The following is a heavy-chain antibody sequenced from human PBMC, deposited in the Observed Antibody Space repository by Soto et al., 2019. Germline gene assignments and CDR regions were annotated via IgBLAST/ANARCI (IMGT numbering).Heavy chain of an antibody. J-gene: IGHJ5*02. CDR1: GDSINSVDHY. Sequence: PYETLSLTCTVSGDSINSVDHYWSWIRQPPRKGLEWMGYIYRSGSTHYNPSLNSRLTISIDTSTNRFSLNLPSVHAADTAALFCARLRWESENNWYDPWGQVARVTVST. CDR3: ARLRWESENNWYDP. CDR2: IYRSGST. D-gene: IGHD4-17*01. V-gene: IGHV4-30-4*01.